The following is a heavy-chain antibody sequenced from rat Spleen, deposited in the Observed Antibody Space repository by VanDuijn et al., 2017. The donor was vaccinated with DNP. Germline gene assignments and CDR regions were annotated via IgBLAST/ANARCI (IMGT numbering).Heavy chain of an antibody. Sequence: EVQLVGSGGGLLQPGRSLKLSCAASGFTFSNYDMAWVRQAPTKGLEWVASISTSGYTTYYRDSVKGRFTVSRGNAKSTLYLQMDNLRSEDMAWVRQAPTKGLEWVASISTSGYTTYYRDSVKGRFTVSRDNAKSTLYLQMDSLRSEDMATYYCARQLWYWGQGVMVTVSS. CDR2: ISTSGYTT. CDR3: APTKGLEWVASISTSGYTTYYRDSVKGRFTVSRDNAKSTLYLQMDSLRSEDMATYYCARQLWY. CDR1: GFTFSNYD. J-gene: IGHJ2*01. D-gene: IGHD1-12*01. V-gene: IGHV5-25*01.